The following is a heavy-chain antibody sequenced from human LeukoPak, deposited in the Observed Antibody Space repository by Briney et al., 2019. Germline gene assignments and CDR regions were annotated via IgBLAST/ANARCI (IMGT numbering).Heavy chain of an antibody. D-gene: IGHD1-14*01. J-gene: IGHJ4*02. CDR2: IKDDGSEK. CDR3: AGARIDY. CDR1: GFTFSSYW. Sequence: PGGSLRLSCVGSGFTFSSYWMTWVRQAPGKGLEWVANIKDDGSEKYSVDSVKGRFTISRDNAKNLLYPQMSSLRAEDTAVYYCAGARIDYWGQGTLVTVSS. V-gene: IGHV3-7*04.